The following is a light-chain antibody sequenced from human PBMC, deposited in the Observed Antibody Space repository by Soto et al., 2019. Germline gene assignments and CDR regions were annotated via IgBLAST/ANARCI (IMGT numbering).Light chain of an antibody. Sequence: EVVLTQSPATLSVSPGEGATLSCKASQSVDSRLAWYQQKPGQAPRLLIEGASSRGTDIPARFSGSGSGTDFTLTISSLEPEDFAVYYCQQRSNWPPTFGQGTKVDIK. CDR2: GAS. CDR1: QSVDSR. J-gene: IGKJ1*01. V-gene: IGKV3-11*01. CDR3: QQRSNWPPT.